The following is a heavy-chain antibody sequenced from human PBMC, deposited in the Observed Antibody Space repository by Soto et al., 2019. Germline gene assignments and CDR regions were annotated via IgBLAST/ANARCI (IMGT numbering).Heavy chain of an antibody. Sequence: GSLRLSCAASGFTFSSYWMHWVRQAPGKGLVWVSRINTDGSSTSYADSVKGRFTISRDNAKNTLYLQMNSLRAEDTAVYYCARDDYPYYDDSSGYHFDYWGQGALVTVSS. D-gene: IGHD3-22*01. CDR3: ARDDYPYYDDSSGYHFDY. CDR2: INTDGSST. CDR1: GFTFSSYW. J-gene: IGHJ4*02. V-gene: IGHV3-74*01.